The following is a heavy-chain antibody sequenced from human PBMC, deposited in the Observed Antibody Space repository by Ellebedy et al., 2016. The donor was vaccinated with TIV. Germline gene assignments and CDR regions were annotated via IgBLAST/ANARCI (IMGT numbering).Heavy chain of an antibody. CDR2: VYQTGST. Sequence: MPSETLSLTCSVSGASINKYSWNWIRQPPGKGLEWIGCVYQTGSTNYHPSLRSRVTISVDTSKNQFSLRLHSVTAADTAVYFCARGFLSKWLDPWGRGILVTVAS. CDR3: ARGFLSKWLDP. CDR1: GASINKYS. V-gene: IGHV4-59*01. J-gene: IGHJ5*02.